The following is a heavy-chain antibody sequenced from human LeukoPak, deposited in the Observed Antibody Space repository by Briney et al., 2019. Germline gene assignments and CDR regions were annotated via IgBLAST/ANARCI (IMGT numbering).Heavy chain of an antibody. Sequence: ASVKVSCKASGYTFTGYYMHWVRQAPGQGLEWMGWIKPNSGGTNYAQKFQGRVTMTRDTSMSTAYMELSRLRSDDTAVYYCASPSLGYCSGGSCKDVDYRGQGTLVTVSS. J-gene: IGHJ4*02. CDR3: ASPSLGYCSGGSCKDVDY. V-gene: IGHV1-2*02. CDR1: GYTFTGYY. D-gene: IGHD2-15*01. CDR2: IKPNSGGT.